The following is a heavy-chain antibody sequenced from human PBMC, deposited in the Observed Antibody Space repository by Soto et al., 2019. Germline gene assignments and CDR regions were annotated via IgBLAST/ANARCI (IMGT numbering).Heavy chain of an antibody. J-gene: IGHJ5*02. CDR2: IYYSGST. D-gene: IGHD4-4*01. CDR3: ARHPSNFWFDP. CDR1: GGSISSGGYS. V-gene: IGHV4-30-2*03. Sequence: PSETLSHNCAVSGGSISSGGYSWSWIRQPPGKGLEWIGSIYYSGSTYYNPSLKSRVTVSVDTSKNQFSLKLSSVTAADTAVYYCARHPSNFWFDPWGQGTLVTVSS.